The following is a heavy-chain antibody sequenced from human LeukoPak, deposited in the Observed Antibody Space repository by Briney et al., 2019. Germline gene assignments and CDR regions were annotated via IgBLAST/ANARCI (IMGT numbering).Heavy chain of an antibody. CDR1: RFTFSSYA. CDR2: ISGSGGST. V-gene: IGHV3-23*01. D-gene: IGHD3-3*01. Sequence: GGSLRLSCAASRFTFSSYAMHWVRQAPGKGLEWVSAISGSGGSTYYADSVKGRFTISRDNSKNTLYLQMNSLRAEDTAVYYCAKGDFWSGYYLPLFDYWGQGTLVTVSS. J-gene: IGHJ4*02. CDR3: AKGDFWSGYYLPLFDY.